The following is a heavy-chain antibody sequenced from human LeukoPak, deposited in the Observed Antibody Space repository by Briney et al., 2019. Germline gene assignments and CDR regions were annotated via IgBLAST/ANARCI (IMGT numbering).Heavy chain of an antibody. D-gene: IGHD3/OR15-3a*01. Sequence: GGSLRLSCAASGFTFSDYGMHWVRQAPGKGLEWVTFIRYDGSKKYYADSVKGRFTFSRGNSKNMLYLQMNSLRANVTAIYYCVKGRDFYFDYWGQGTLVTVSS. CDR3: VKGRDFYFDY. J-gene: IGHJ4*02. CDR1: GFTFSDYG. CDR2: IRYDGSKK. V-gene: IGHV3-30*02.